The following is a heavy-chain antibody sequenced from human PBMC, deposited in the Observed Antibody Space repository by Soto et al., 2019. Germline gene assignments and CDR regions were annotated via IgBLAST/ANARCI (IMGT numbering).Heavy chain of an antibody. Sequence: GGSLRLSCAASGFTFSSYSMNWVRQAPGKGLEWVSSISSSGSTIYYADSVKGRFTISRDNAKNSLYLQMNSLRAEDTAVYYCATQPRYSRPFDPWGQGTLVTVSS. J-gene: IGHJ5*02. D-gene: IGHD2-15*01. V-gene: IGHV3-21*04. CDR2: ISSSGSTI. CDR3: ATQPRYSRPFDP. CDR1: GFTFSSYS.